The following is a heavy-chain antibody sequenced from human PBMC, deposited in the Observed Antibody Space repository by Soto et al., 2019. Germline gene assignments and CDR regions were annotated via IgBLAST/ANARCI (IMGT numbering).Heavy chain of an antibody. D-gene: IGHD3-10*01. CDR1: GGTFSSYA. V-gene: IGHV1-69*13. CDR2: IIPIFGTA. CDR3: ARGPLVRGVLYYYYGMDV. Sequence: SVKVSCKASGGTFSSYAISWVRQAPGQGLEWMGGIIPIFGTANYAQKFQGRVTITADESTSTAYMELSSLRSEDTAVYYCARGPLVRGVLYYYYGMDVWGQGTTVTV. J-gene: IGHJ6*02.